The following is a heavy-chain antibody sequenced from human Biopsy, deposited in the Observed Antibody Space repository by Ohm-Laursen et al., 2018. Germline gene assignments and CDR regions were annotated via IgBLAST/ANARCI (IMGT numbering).Heavy chain of an antibody. J-gene: IGHJ5*01. CDR3: ARVRGGFLEWFDY. Sequence: GTLSLTCTVSGESIRTYYWSWIRQPPGKVMERIASIYYSGTTHKNPSLKSRVTISVDTSQGLLSLDLSSVTAADTAVYYCARVRGGFLEWFDYWGQGTLVTVSS. CDR2: IYYSGTT. V-gene: IGHV4-59*01. CDR1: GESIRTYY. D-gene: IGHD3-3*01.